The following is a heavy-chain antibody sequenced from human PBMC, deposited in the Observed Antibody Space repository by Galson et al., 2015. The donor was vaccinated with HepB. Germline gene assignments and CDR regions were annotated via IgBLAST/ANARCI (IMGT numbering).Heavy chain of an antibody. V-gene: IGHV1-2*02. CDR3: ARDVEALVADAFDI. CDR1: GYTFTGYY. Sequence: SVKVSCKASGYTFTGYYMHWVRQAPGQGLEWMGWINPNSGGTSYAQKFQGRVTMTRDTSTSTVYMELSSLRSEDTAVYYCARDVEALVADAFDIWGQGTMVTVSS. D-gene: IGHD5-24*01. J-gene: IGHJ3*02. CDR2: INPNSGGT.